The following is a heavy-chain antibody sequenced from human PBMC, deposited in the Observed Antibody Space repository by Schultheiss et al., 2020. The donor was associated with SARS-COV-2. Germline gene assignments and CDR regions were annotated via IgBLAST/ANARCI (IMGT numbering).Heavy chain of an antibody. J-gene: IGHJ2*01. CDR1: GGSISSYY. D-gene: IGHD2-2*01. Sequence: SETLSLTCTVSGGSISSYYWSWIRQPAGKGLEWIGRIYTSGSTNYNPSLKSRVTMSVDTSKNQFSLKLSSVTAADTAVYYCARVHCSSTSCYPLYWYFDLWGRATLVTVSS. V-gene: IGHV4-4*07. CDR3: ARVHCSSTSCYPLYWYFDL. CDR2: IYTSGST.